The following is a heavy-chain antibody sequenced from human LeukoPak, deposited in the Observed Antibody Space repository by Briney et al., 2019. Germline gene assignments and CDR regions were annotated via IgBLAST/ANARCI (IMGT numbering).Heavy chain of an antibody. CDR3: ARGGIAAAGTRWFDP. V-gene: IGHV4-59*01. Sequence: SEALSLTCTVSGGSISSYYWSWIRQPPGKGLEWIGYIYYSGSTNYNPSLKSRVTISVDTSKNQFSLKLSSVTAADTAVYYCARGGIAAAGTRWFDPWGQGTLVTVSS. CDR2: IYYSGST. J-gene: IGHJ5*02. CDR1: GGSISSYY. D-gene: IGHD6-13*01.